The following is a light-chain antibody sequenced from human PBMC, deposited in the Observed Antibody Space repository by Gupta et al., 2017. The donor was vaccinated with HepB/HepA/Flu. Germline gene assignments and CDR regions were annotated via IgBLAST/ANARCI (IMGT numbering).Light chain of an antibody. Sequence: IQMTQSPSSLSASVGDRVTITCRASQRISSYLNWYQQKPGKAPKLLIYAASRVKSGVPSRFSGSGSGTDFTLTISSRQPEDFATYYCQQSYSTLFTFGPGTKVDIK. CDR1: QRISSY. CDR2: AAS. CDR3: QQSYSTLFT. V-gene: IGKV1-39*01. J-gene: IGKJ3*01.